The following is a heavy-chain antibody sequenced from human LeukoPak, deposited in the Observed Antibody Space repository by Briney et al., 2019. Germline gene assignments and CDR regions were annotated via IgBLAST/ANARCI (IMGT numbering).Heavy chain of an antibody. CDR3: ARAPSEPRGYQLLFPDYYYYYMDV. V-gene: IGHV4-4*07. CDR1: GGSISSYY. J-gene: IGHJ6*03. D-gene: IGHD2-2*01. CDR2: IYTSGST. Sequence: PSETLSLTCTVSGGSISSYYWSWIRQPAGKGLEWIGRIYTSGSTNYNPSLKSRVTMSVDTSKNQFSLKLSSVTAADTAVYYCARAPSEPRGYQLLFPDYYYYYMDVWGKGTTVTVSS.